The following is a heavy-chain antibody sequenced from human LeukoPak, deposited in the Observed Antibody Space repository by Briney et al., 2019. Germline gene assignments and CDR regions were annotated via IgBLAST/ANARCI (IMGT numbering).Heavy chain of an antibody. J-gene: IGHJ4*02. CDR1: GFTFSSYS. CDR2: ISSSSSYI. V-gene: IGHV3-21*01. CDR3: ARDGYYDILTGYYRGVGY. D-gene: IGHD3-9*01. Sequence: GGSLRLSCAASGFTFSSYSMNWVRQAPGKGLEWVSSISSSSSYIYYADSVKGRFTISRDNAKNSLYLQMNSLRAEDTAVYYCARDGYYDILTGYYRGVGYWGQGTLVTVSS.